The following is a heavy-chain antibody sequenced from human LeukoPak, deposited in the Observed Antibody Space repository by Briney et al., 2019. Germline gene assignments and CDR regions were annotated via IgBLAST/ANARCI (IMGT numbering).Heavy chain of an antibody. D-gene: IGHD4-23*01. CDR3: AKGWTTVVTTNTGIDY. J-gene: IGHJ4*02. CDR1: GFTFSSYA. CDR2: ISGSGGST. V-gene: IGHV3-23*01. Sequence: GGSLRLSCAASGFTFSSYAMSWVRQAPGKGLEWVSAISGSGGSTYYADSMKGRFTISRDNSKNTLYLQMNSLRAEDTAVYYCAKGWTTVVTTNTGIDYWGQGTLVTVSS.